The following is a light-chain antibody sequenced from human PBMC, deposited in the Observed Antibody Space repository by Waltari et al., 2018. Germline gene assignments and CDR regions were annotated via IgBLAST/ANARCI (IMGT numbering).Light chain of an antibody. Sequence: EIVMTQSPATLSVSPGERATLSCRASQSINSHLGWYQQKPGKAPRLLIYHTSTRATGFPARFSGSGSCTEFTLTINSLQSEDFAVYYCQQYHDWPLTFGGGTKVEI. CDR1: QSINSH. V-gene: IGKV3-15*01. CDR2: HTS. CDR3: QQYHDWPLT. J-gene: IGKJ4*01.